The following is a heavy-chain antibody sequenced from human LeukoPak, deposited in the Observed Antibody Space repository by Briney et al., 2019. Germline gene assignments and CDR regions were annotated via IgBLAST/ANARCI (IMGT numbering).Heavy chain of an antibody. Sequence: GGSLRLSCAASGFTFSNYGVHWVRQAPGKGLEWVAYIPQDGSNKYYADSMKGRFTISRDNSKNALYLQMNSLRAEDTAVYHCFYSSSSLDDSWGQGTLVTVSS. CDR2: IPQDGSNK. CDR3: FYSSSSLDDS. V-gene: IGHV3-30*02. D-gene: IGHD6-6*01. CDR1: GFTFSNYG. J-gene: IGHJ4*02.